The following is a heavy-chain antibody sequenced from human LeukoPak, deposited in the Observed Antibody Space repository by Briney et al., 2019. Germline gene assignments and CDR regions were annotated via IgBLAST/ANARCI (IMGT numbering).Heavy chain of an antibody. J-gene: IGHJ4*02. D-gene: IGHD4-11*01. CDR2: ISSSSSYI. CDR3: ARDIMEAVTTRQYYFDY. V-gene: IGHV3-21*01. Sequence: GGSLRLSCAASGFTFSSYSMNWVRQAPGKGLEWVSSISSSSSYIYYADSVKGRFTISRDNAKNSLYLQMNSLRAEDTAVCYCARDIMEAVTTRQYYFDYWGQGTLVTVSS. CDR1: GFTFSSYS.